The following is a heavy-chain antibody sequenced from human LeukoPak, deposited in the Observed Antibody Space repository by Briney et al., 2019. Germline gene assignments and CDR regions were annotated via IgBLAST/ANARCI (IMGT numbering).Heavy chain of an antibody. CDR2: ISYDGSNK. CDR3: AKASSSSYFDY. CDR1: GFTFSNYG. D-gene: IGHD6-6*01. V-gene: IGHV3-30*18. J-gene: IGHJ4*02. Sequence: GGSLRLSCAASGFTFSNYGMHWVRQAPGKGLEWVAVISYDGSNKYYADSVKGRFTISRDNSKNTLYLQMNSLRAEDTAVYYCAKASSSSYFDYWGQGTLVTVSS.